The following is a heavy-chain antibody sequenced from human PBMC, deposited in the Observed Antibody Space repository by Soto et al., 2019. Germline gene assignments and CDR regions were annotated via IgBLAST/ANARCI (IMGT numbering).Heavy chain of an antibody. CDR2: ISGSGGST. Sequence: GGSLRLSCAASGFTFSSYAMSWARQAPGKGLEWVSAISGSGGSTYYADSVKGRFTISRDNSKNTLYLQMNSLRAEDTAVYYCAXDPVVVAKIPGQYYFDYWGQGTLVTVSS. CDR1: GFTFSSYA. D-gene: IGHD2-21*01. CDR3: AXDPVVVAKIPGQYYFDY. J-gene: IGHJ4*02. V-gene: IGHV3-23*01.